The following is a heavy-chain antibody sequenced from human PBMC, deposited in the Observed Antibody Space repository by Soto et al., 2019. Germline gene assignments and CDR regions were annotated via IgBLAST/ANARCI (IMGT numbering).Heavy chain of an antibody. CDR3: ARQFSGGSSYYYYYYMDV. J-gene: IGHJ6*03. V-gene: IGHV5-51*01. CDR1: GYSFTSYW. Sequence: PGESLKISCKGSGYSFTSYWIGWVRQMPGKGLEWMGIIYPGDSDTRYSPSFQGQVTISADKSISTACLQWSSLKASDTAMYYCARQFSGGSSYYYYYYMDVWGKGTTVTVSS. D-gene: IGHD2-15*01. CDR2: IYPGDSDT.